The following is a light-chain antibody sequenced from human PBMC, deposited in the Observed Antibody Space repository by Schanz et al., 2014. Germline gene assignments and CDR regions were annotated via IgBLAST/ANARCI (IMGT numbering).Light chain of an antibody. Sequence: QSVLTQPPSVSGAPGQRVTISCTGSSSNIGAGYVVHWYQHLPGTAPKLLIYDNNNRPSGVPDRFSGSKSGTSASLAITGLQAEDEADYYCSSFAGHKVFGGGTKLTVL. CDR3: SSFAGHKV. CDR2: DNN. V-gene: IGLV1-40*01. J-gene: IGLJ2*01. CDR1: SSNIGAGYV.